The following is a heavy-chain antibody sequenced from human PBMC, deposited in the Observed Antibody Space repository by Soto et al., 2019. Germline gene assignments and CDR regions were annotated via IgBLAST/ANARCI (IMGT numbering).Heavy chain of an antibody. D-gene: IGHD1-26*01. CDR1: GYSISSGGYY. CDR2: IDYSGST. CDR3: ARIAKQGARLDF. V-gene: IGHV4-31*03. Sequence: QVQLQESGPGLVKPSQTLSLTCTVSGYSISSGGYYWSWIRQHPGKGLEWIGYIDYSGSTYYNPSLNSRVTMSLDTSKNQFSLNLSSVTAADAAMFYCARIAKQGARLDFWGQGTLVTVSS. J-gene: IGHJ4*02.